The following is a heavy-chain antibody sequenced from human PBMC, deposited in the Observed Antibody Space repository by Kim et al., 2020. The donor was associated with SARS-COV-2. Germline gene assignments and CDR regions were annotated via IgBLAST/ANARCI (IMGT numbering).Heavy chain of an antibody. CDR3: ARKRSLGIYCGFDI. CDR1: GFTFSSYA. V-gene: IGHV3-23*01. J-gene: IGHJ3*02. CDR2: MSASRTSK. D-gene: IGHD2-21*01. Sequence: GGSLRLSCAASGFTFSSYAMSWVRQAPGKGLEWVSGMSASRTSKFDADSVKGRFTISRDNSENTLYLHMNSLRAEDTAVYYCARKRSLGIYCGFDIWGQGTMVTVSS.